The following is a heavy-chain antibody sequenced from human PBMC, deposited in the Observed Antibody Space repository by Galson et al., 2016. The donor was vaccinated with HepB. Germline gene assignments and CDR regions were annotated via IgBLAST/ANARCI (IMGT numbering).Heavy chain of an antibody. CDR1: GFTFSKYG. Sequence: SLRLSCAASGFTFSKYGMHWVRQGPGQGLEWVAVIWYDGRIMYYADSVKGRFTISRDNFKNTLFLQMNSLRVEDTAVYFCVREGSYSYGFDSWAREPGSPSPQ. CDR3: VREGSYSYGFDS. CDR2: IWYDGRIM. V-gene: IGHV3-33*01. J-gene: IGHJ5*01. D-gene: IGHD5-18*01.